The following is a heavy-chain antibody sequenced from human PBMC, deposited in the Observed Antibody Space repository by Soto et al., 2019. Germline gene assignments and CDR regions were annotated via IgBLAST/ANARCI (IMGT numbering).Heavy chain of an antibody. J-gene: IGHJ3*02. CDR3: TTPRSGYYSDAFDI. D-gene: IGHD3-22*01. CDR1: GFTFSNAW. CDR2: IKSKTDGGTT. Sequence: PGGSLRLSCAASGFTFSNAWMSWVRQAPGKGLEWVGRIKSKTDGGTTDYAAPVKGRFTISRDDSKNTLYLQMNSLKTEDTAVYYCTTPRSGYYSDAFDIWGQGTMVTVS. V-gene: IGHV3-15*01.